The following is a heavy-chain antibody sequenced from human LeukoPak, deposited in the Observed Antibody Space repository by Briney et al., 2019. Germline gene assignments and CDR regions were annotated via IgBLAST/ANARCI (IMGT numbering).Heavy chain of an antibody. CDR3: ARGRERYSKAGLDP. CDR2: INYSGGT. J-gene: IGHJ5*02. D-gene: IGHD6-13*01. CDR1: GFTFSAYA. V-gene: IGHV4-34*01. Sequence: GSLRLSCEASGFTFSAYAMTWIRQPPGKGLEWIAEINYSGGTDYNPSLKSRVTTSVDTSKNQVSLRLSSVTAADTAVYYCARGRERYSKAGLDPWAREPWSPSPQ.